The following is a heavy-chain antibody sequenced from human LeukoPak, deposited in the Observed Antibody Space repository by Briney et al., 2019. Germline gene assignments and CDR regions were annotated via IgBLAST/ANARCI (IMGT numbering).Heavy chain of an antibody. D-gene: IGHD2-2*01. V-gene: IGHV1-69*13. J-gene: IGHJ4*02. CDR3: AKLVVPAATHGGAFDY. CDR2: IIPIFGTA. Sequence: GASVKVSCKASGGTFSSYAISWVRQAPGQGLEWMGGIIPIFGTANYAQKFQGRVTITADESTSTAYMELSSLGSEDTAVYYCAKLVVPAATHGGAFDYWGQGTLVTVSS. CDR1: GGTFSSYA.